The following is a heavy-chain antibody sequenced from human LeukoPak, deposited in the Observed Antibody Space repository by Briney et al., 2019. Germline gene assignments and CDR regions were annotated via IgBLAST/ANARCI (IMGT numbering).Heavy chain of an antibody. CDR1: GFTFSSYS. J-gene: IGHJ4*02. V-gene: IGHV3-21*01. Sequence: GGSLRLSCAASGFTFSSYSMNWVRQAPGKGLEWVSSIDSSSSFIYYADSVKGRFTISRDNAKNSLYLQMNSLRAEDTAVYYCAKKGSRIAAAGPYFDYWGQGALVTVSS. D-gene: IGHD6-13*01. CDR2: IDSSSSFI. CDR3: AKKGSRIAAAGPYFDY.